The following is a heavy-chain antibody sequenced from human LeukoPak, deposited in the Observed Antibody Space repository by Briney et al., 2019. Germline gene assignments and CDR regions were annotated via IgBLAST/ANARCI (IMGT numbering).Heavy chain of an antibody. CDR1: GFTFSSYG. J-gene: IGHJ1*01. CDR2: IRYDGSNK. CDR3: AKSRIVAGGEYFQH. D-gene: IGHD3-22*01. V-gene: IGHV3-30*02. Sequence: GGFLRLSCAASGFTFSSYGMHWVRQAPGKGLEWVAFIRYDGSNKYYADSVKGRFTTSRDNSKNTLYLQMNSLRAEDTAVYYCAKSRIVAGGEYFQHWGQGTLVTVSS.